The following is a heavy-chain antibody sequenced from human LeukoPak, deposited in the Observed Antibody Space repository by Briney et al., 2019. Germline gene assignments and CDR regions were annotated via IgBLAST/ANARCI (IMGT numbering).Heavy chain of an antibody. Sequence: SSETLSLTCTVSGGSISSYYWSWIRQPPGKGLEWIGYIYYSGSTNYNPSLKSRVTISVDTSKNQFSLKLTSVTAADTAVYYCARTTEGGYTYGYFYYYYMDVWGKGTTVTVSS. CDR2: IYYSGST. V-gene: IGHV4-59*01. CDR3: ARTTEGGYTYGYFYYYYMDV. D-gene: IGHD5-18*01. J-gene: IGHJ6*03. CDR1: GGSISSYY.